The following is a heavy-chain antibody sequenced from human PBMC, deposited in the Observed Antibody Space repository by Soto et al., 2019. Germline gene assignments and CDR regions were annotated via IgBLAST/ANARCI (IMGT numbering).Heavy chain of an antibody. D-gene: IGHD3-10*01. Sequence: EVQLVESGGGLVQPGGSLRLSCAASGFTFSSSDMHWVRQATGKGLEWVSAIGNTGDTYYPGSVKGRFTISRENAKHSLYLQMNNLRAGDTAVYSCASGGELFRFDYWGQGALVTVSS. CDR2: IGNTGDT. J-gene: IGHJ4*02. CDR1: GFTFSSSD. V-gene: IGHV3-13*01. CDR3: ASGGELFRFDY.